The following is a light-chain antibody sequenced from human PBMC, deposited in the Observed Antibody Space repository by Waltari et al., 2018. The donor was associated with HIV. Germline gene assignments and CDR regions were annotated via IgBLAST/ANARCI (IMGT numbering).Light chain of an antibody. CDR1: QSVTSN. CDR2: GAS. V-gene: IGKV3-15*01. Sequence: EIVMTQSPATLSVSPGERATLSCRASQSVTSNLAWYQQRPGQAPRLLISGASTRATDIPARFSGSGSGTEFTLTISSLQSEDFAVYHCQQYYNWPPTWTFGQGTRVEIK. J-gene: IGKJ1*01. CDR3: QQYYNWPPTWT.